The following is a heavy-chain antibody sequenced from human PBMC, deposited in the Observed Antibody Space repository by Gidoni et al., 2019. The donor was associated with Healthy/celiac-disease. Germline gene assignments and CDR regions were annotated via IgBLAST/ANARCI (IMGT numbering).Heavy chain of an antibody. CDR3: AREAIYDYIWGSYRNYFDY. CDR1: GGSFSGYY. D-gene: IGHD3-16*02. Sequence: QVQLQQWGAGLLKPSETLSPTCAVYGGSFSGYYWSWIRQPPGKGLEWIGEINHSGSTNYNPSLKSRVTISVDTSKNQFSLKLSSVTAADTAVYYCAREAIYDYIWGSYRNYFDYWGQGTLVTVSS. J-gene: IGHJ4*02. V-gene: IGHV4-34*01. CDR2: INHSGST.